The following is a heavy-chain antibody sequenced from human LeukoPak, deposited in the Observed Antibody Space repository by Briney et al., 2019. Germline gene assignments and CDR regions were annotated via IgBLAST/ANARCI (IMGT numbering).Heavy chain of an antibody. CDR3: ATDRNSGKYYDY. V-gene: IGHV3-33*08. Sequence: GGSLRLSCAASGFTFTSYSMNWVRQAPGKGLEWVAVIWYDGSNKYYADSVKGRFTISRDNSKDTPYLQMNSLRAEDTAVYYCATDRNSGKYYDYWGQGTLVTVSS. J-gene: IGHJ4*02. CDR2: IWYDGSNK. D-gene: IGHD1-26*01. CDR1: GFTFTSYS.